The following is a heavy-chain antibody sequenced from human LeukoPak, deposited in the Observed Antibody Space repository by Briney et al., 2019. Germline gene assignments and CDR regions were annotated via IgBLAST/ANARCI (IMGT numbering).Heavy chain of an antibody. CDR2: IYYSGST. V-gene: IGHV4-59*01. CDR1: GGSISSYY. CDR3: ARLRGGDYSSYNWFDP. J-gene: IGHJ5*02. Sequence: SETLSLTCTVSGGSISSYYWSWIRQPPGKGLEWIGYIYYSGSTNYNPSLKSRVTISVDTSKNQFSLKLSSVTAADTTVYYCARLRGGDYSSYNWFDPWGQGTLVTVSS. D-gene: IGHD2-21*02.